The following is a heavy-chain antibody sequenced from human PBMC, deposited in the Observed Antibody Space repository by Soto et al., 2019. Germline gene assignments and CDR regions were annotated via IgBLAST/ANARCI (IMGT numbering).Heavy chain of an antibody. V-gene: IGHV3-7*03. CDR1: GFTFRSSW. Sequence: QAGGSLRLSCAASGFTFRSSWMSWVRLRPGNGLEWVANIKYDGSEIYYVDSVKGRFTISRDNAKNTLHLQMSSLRVEDTAIYYCVNSYAARGWYEGGDYWGRGTVVTVSS. CDR3: VNSYAARGWYEGGDY. CDR2: IKYDGSEI. J-gene: IGHJ4*02. D-gene: IGHD6-19*01.